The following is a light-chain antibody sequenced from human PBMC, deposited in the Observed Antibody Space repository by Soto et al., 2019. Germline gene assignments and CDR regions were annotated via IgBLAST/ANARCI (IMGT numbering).Light chain of an antibody. CDR1: SSNIENYY. V-gene: IGLV1-51*01. J-gene: IGLJ1*01. CDR2: DNN. CDR3: GTYDSSLRHGV. Sequence: QSVLTQPPSVSAAPGQKVTISCSGSSSNIENYYVSWYQQLPGTAPKLLIYDNNKRPSGIPDRFSGSKSGTSATLDITGLQTGDEADYYCGTYDSSLRHGVFGTGTKVTVL.